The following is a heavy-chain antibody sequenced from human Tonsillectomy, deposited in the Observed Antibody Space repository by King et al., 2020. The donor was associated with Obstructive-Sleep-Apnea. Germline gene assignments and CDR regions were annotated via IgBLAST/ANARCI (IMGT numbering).Heavy chain of an antibody. V-gene: IGHV3-7*01. CDR3: VSERCGWQPFDI. Sequence: VQLVESGGGLVQPGGSLRLSCAASGFSFSSNWMSWVRQVPGKGLEWVANIKQDGSQTYYLDSVKGRFTVSRDNAKNSLYLQMNSLRVEETAVYYCVSERCGWQPFDIWGQGTMVTVST. CDR1: GFSFSSNW. D-gene: IGHD5-24*01. J-gene: IGHJ3*02. CDR2: IKQDGSQT.